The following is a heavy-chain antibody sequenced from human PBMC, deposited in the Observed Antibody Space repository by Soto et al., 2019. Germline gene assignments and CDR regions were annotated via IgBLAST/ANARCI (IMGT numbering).Heavy chain of an antibody. Sequence: GGSLRLSCAASGFTFSTNNMNWVRQAPGKGLEWVSYISSSSSTIYYADSVKGRFTISRDNAKNSLYLQMNSLRDEDTAVYYCARDPGTLNWFDPWGQGTLVTVSS. D-gene: IGHD3-10*01. CDR1: GFTFSTNN. J-gene: IGHJ5*02. CDR2: ISSSSSTI. CDR3: ARDPGTLNWFDP. V-gene: IGHV3-48*02.